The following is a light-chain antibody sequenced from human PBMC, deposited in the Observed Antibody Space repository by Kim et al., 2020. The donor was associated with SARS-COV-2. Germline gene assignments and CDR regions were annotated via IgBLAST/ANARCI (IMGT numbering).Light chain of an antibody. V-gene: IGKV1-27*01. CDR3: QKYNSAPWT. Sequence: ASVGDRVTITCRASQGISNYLAWYQQKPGKVPKLLIYAASTLQSGVPSRFSGSGSGTDFTLTISSLQPEDVATYYYQKYNSAPWTFGQGTKVEIK. CDR2: AAS. CDR1: QGISNY. J-gene: IGKJ1*01.